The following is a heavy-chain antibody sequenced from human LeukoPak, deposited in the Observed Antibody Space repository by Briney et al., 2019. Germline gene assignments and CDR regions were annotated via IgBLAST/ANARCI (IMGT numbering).Heavy chain of an antibody. V-gene: IGHV4-39*07. Sequence: SETLSLTCTVSGGSISSSSYYWGWIRQPPGKGLEWIGSIYYSGSTYYNPSLKSRVTISVDTSKNQFSLKLSSVTAADTAVYYCAKDIVVTEGWFDPWGQGTLVTVSS. CDR2: IYYSGST. J-gene: IGHJ5*02. CDR1: GGSISSSSYY. D-gene: IGHD2-15*01. CDR3: AKDIVVTEGWFDP.